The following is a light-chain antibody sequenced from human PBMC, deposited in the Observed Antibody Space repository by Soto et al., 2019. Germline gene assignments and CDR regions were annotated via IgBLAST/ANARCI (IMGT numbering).Light chain of an antibody. CDR2: GAS. Sequence: EIVLTQSPGPLSLSPGERATLSCRASQSVSNNYLAWYQQKPGQAPRLLIYGASNRATGIPDRFSGSGSGTDFTLTISRLEHEDVAVYYCQQYGSSGTFGQGTKVDIK. CDR1: QSVSNNY. J-gene: IGKJ1*01. CDR3: QQYGSSGT. V-gene: IGKV3-20*01.